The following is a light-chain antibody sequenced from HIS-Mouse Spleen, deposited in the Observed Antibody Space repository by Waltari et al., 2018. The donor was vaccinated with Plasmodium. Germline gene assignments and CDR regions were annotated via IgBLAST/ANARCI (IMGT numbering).Light chain of an antibody. Sequence: QAVLTQPSSLSASPGASASLTCTLRSGINVGTYRIYWYQQKPGSPPQYLLRYKSDSDKQQGSGVPRRFSGSKDGSANAGILLISGLQSEDEAVYYCMIWHSSAWVFGGGTKLTVL. J-gene: IGLJ3*02. CDR3: MIWHSSAWV. CDR2: YKSDSDK. V-gene: IGLV5-45*03. CDR1: SGINVGTYR.